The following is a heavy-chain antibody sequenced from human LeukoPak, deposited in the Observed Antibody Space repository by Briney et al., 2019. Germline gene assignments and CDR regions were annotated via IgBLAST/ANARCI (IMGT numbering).Heavy chain of an antibody. CDR3: ARMAAAGRDNWFDP. V-gene: IGHV1-8*03. D-gene: IGHD6-13*01. CDR1: GYPFINSD. CDR2: MNPTNGKT. J-gene: IGHJ5*02. Sequence: ASVKVSCKASGYPFINSDINWVRQATGQGLEWMGWMNPTNGKTGFAQKFQGRVTITRDTSISTAYLELRSLTSDDTAIYYCARMAAAGRDNWFDPWGQGTLVTVST.